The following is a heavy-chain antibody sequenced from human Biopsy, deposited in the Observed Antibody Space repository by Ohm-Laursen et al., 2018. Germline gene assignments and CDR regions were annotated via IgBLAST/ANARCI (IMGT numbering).Heavy chain of an antibody. J-gene: IGHJ4*02. V-gene: IGHV4-61*01. D-gene: IGHD6-19*01. Sequence: SDTLSLTCIVSGDSVSSGSFYWTWIRQPPGQGLEYIGYIYDRGSTANYKPSLESRVTMSVDMPKNQFSLKLSSVTAADTAIYYCARGMRSSGWPYFDSWGQGTLVTVSS. CDR2: IYDRGSTA. CDR3: ARGMRSSGWPYFDS. CDR1: GDSVSSGSFY.